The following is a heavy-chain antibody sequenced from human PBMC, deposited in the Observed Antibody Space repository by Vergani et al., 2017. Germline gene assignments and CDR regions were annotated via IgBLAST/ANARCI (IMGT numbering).Heavy chain of an antibody. D-gene: IGHD2-2*01. CDR3: AKETSPAAMTIDY. CDR1: GFTFDDYA. Sequence: EVQLVESGGGLVQPGRSLRLSCAASGFTFDDYAMHWVRQAPGKGLEWVSGISWNSGSIGYADSVKGRFTISRDNAKNSLYLQMNSLRAEDTALYYCAKETSPAAMTIDYWGQGTLVTVSS. CDR2: ISWNSGSI. V-gene: IGHV3-9*01. J-gene: IGHJ4*02.